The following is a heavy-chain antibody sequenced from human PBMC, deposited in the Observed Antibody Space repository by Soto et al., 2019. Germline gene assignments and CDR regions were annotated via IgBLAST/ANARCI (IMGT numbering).Heavy chain of an antibody. V-gene: IGHV4-61*01. CDR2: IYYSGST. CDR3: ARVRSSGDSLGY. Sequence: VQLQESGPGLVKPSATLSLTCTVSGGSVSSGSYYWSWIRQPPGKGLEWIGYIYYSGSTNYNPSLKSRVTISVDTSKNQFSLKLSSVTAADTAVYDGARVRSSGDSLGYWGQGTLVTVSS. CDR1: GGSVSSGSYY. D-gene: IGHD3-22*01. J-gene: IGHJ4*02.